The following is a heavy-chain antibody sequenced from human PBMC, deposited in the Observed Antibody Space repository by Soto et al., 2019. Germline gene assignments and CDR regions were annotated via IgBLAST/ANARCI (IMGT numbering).Heavy chain of an antibody. J-gene: IGHJ4*02. CDR2: ISRSGRGRA. CDR1: GFTFNSYV. CDR3: GKGKRRGPMDY. Sequence: GGSLRLSCAASGFTFNSYVMTWVRQGPGKGLEWVSSISRSGRGRAYYADSGKGRFTLSRDNSKNTLYIQMNTLRAEDTAVYYCGKGKRRGPMDYPGQGSLVIVSS. V-gene: IGHV3-23*01.